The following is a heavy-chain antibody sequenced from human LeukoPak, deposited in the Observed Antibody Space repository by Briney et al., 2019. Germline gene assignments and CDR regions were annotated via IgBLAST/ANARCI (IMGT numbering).Heavy chain of an antibody. J-gene: IGHJ4*02. V-gene: IGHV4-59*01. CDR1: GGSISSYY. Sequence: SETLSLTCTVSGGSISSYYWSWIRQPPGKGLEWIGYIYYSGSTNYNPSLKSRVTISVDTSKNQFSLKLSSVTAADTAVYYCARVDWERWNHNYYFDYWGQGTLVTVSS. CDR2: IYYSGST. D-gene: IGHD1-14*01. CDR3: ARVDWERWNHNYYFDY.